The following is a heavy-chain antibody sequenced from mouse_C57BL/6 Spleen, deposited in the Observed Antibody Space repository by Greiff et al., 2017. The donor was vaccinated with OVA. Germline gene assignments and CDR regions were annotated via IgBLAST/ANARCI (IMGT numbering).Heavy chain of an antibody. Sequence: VQLQQPGAELVKPGASVKMSCKASGYTFTSYWITWVKQRPGQGLEWIGDIYPGSGSTNYNEKFKSKATLPVDTSSSTAYMQLSSLTSEDSAVYYIAKIYYGNYYAMDYWGQGTSVTVSS. D-gene: IGHD2-1*01. CDR1: GYTFTSYW. CDR3: AKIYYGNYYAMDY. V-gene: IGHV1-55*01. J-gene: IGHJ4*01. CDR2: IYPGSGST.